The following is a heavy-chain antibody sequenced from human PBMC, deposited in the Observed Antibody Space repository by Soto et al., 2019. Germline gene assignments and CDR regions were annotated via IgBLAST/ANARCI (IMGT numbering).Heavy chain of an antibody. V-gene: IGHV4-39*01. CDR2: IDYSGTA. J-gene: IGHJ4*02. D-gene: IGHD4-4*01. Sequence: SETLSLTCTVSYGSISVSNVFLGWVRQPPGKGLEWIGNIDYSGTAYFNPSLGTRVTFPVDTSKNQFSLTLYSVTAADTAVYYCARTTGRHLDFWGQGTLVTVS. CDR1: YGSISVSNVF. CDR3: ARTTGRHLDF.